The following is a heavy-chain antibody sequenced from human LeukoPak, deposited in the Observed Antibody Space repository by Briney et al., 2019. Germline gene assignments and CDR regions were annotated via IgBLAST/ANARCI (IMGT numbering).Heavy chain of an antibody. D-gene: IGHD2/OR15-2a*01. CDR2: IRQDGSVQ. Sequence: PGGSLRLACAASGFTFGSYWMSWVRQAPGKGLEWVANIRQDGSVQNYVDSVKGRFTISRDNPKNSVYLQMSSLRAEDTAVYYCLVTPRSRGFDYWGQGTLVTVS. CDR1: GFTFGSYW. V-gene: IGHV3-7*01. J-gene: IGHJ4*02. CDR3: LVTPRSRGFDY.